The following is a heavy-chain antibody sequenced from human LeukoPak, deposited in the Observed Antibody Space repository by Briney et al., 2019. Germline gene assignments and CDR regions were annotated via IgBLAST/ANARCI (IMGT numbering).Heavy chain of an antibody. J-gene: IGHJ3*02. CDR3: AKAATNGNAFDI. CDR2: ISYDGSNK. D-gene: IGHD2-8*01. Sequence: GGSLRLSCAASGFTFSSYGMHWVRQAPGKGLEWVAVISYDGSNKYYADSVKGRFTISRDNSKNTLYLQMNSLRAEDTAVYCCAKAATNGNAFDIWGQGTMVTVSS. V-gene: IGHV3-30*18. CDR1: GFTFSSYG.